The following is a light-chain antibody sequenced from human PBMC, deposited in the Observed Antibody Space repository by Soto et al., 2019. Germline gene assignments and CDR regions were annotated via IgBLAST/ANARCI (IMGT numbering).Light chain of an antibody. CDR1: SSNLGPGFD. CDR2: SNT. CDR3: QSYDSRLTGSI. V-gene: IGLV1-40*01. J-gene: IGLJ1*01. Sequence: QLVLTQPPSVSGAPGQTVTISCTGGSSNLGPGFDVHWYQQVPGKAPKLVLYSNTLRPSGVPDRFSGSKSGSSASLAITGLQAEDEADYYCQSYDSRLTGSIFGTGTQLTVL.